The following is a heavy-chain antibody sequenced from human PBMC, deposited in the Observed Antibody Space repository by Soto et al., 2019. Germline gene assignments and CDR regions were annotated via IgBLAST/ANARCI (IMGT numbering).Heavy chain of an antibody. Sequence: QVQLVQSGGEVKEPGASVKVSCKASGYRFSRYGINWVRQAPGQGLEWMDWVNTYDGNTQYAQKFQGRITMTTDTSTNTVYLELRSLTSDDTAVYYCARDEEDANLMIVVLPGDYWGQGTLVSVSS. J-gene: IGHJ4*02. CDR1: GYRFSRYG. CDR2: VNTYDGNT. D-gene: IGHD2-21*01. CDR3: ARDEEDANLMIVVLPGDY. V-gene: IGHV1-18*01.